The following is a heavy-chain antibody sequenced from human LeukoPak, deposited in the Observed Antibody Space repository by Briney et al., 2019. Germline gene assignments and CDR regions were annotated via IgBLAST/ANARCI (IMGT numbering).Heavy chain of an antibody. CDR2: ISSSSSYI. Sequence: GGSLRLSCAASGFTFSSYSMNWVRQAPGKGLEWVSSISSSSSYIYYADSVKGRFTISRDNAKNSLYLQMNSLRAEDTAVYYCARDLGAGDIVVVVAATEREYYFDYWVQGTLVTVSS. D-gene: IGHD2-15*01. J-gene: IGHJ4*02. V-gene: IGHV3-21*01. CDR3: ARDLGAGDIVVVVAATEREYYFDY. CDR1: GFTFSSYS.